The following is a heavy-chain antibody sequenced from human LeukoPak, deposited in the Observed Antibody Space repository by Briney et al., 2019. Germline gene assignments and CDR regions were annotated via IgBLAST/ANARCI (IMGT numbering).Heavy chain of an antibody. J-gene: IGHJ4*02. Sequence: PSETLSLTCTVSGGSISSSSYYWGWIRQPPGKGLEWIGSIYYRGSTYYNPSLKSRVTISVDTSKNQFSLKLSSVTAADTAVYYCARGPKTTLLPAAMSFWGQGTLVTVSS. CDR1: GGSISSSSYY. D-gene: IGHD2-2*01. CDR3: ARGPKTTLLPAAMSF. V-gene: IGHV4-39*07. CDR2: IYYRGST.